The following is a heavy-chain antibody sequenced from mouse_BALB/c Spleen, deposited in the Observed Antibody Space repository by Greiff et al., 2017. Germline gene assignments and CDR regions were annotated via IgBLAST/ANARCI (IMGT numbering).Heavy chain of an antibody. V-gene: IGHV5-6-3*01. CDR1: GFTFSSYG. CDR3: ARDGNYRYYYAMDY. CDR2: INSNGGST. D-gene: IGHD2-1*01. Sequence: DVKLVESGGGLVQPGGSLKLSCAASGFTFSSYGMSWVRQTPDKRLELVATINSNGGSTYYPDSVKGRFTISRDNAKNTLYLQMSSLKSEDTAMYYCARDGNYRYYYAMDYWGQGTSVTVSS. J-gene: IGHJ4*01.